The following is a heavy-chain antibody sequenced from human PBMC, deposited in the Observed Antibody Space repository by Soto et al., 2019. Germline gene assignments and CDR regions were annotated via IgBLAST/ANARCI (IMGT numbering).Heavy chain of an antibody. Sequence: PGESLTISCKGSGYSFTSYWIGWVRQMPGKGLEWMGIIYPGDSDTRYSPSFQGQVTISADKSISTAYLQWSSLKASDTAMYYCATVRGYSYGSGYYGMDVWGQGTTVTVSS. V-gene: IGHV5-51*01. CDR3: ATVRGYSYGSGYYGMDV. CDR2: IYPGDSDT. D-gene: IGHD5-18*01. CDR1: GYSFTSYW. J-gene: IGHJ6*02.